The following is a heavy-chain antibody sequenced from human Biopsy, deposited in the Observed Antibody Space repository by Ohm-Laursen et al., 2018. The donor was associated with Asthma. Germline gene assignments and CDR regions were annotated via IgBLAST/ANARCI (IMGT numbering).Heavy chain of an antibody. CDR1: GGSITSSSYY. J-gene: IGHJ4*02. CDR2: MYHSGSP. D-gene: IGHD3-22*01. V-gene: IGHV4-39*01. Sequence: SDTLSLTCTVSGGSITSSSYYWGWIRQPPGKGMEWIGSMYHSGSPYYRPSLKSRPTISVDKSKNQLSLKMSSVTAADTAVYFCVRHQYSSSWSTFDYWGQGALVTVSS. CDR3: VRHQYSSSWSTFDY.